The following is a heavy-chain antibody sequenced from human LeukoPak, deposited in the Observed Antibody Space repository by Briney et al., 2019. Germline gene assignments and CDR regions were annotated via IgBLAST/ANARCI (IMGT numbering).Heavy chain of an antibody. CDR2: IYYSGST. Sequence: SETLSLTCTVSGGSISSGDYYWSWIRQPPGKGLEWIGYIYYSGSTYYNPSLKSRVTISVDTSKNQFSLKLSSVTAADTAVYYCARGRPAAINYFDYWGQGTLVTVSS. CDR1: GGSISSGDYY. V-gene: IGHV4-30-4*01. CDR3: ARGRPAAINYFDY. J-gene: IGHJ4*02. D-gene: IGHD2-2*02.